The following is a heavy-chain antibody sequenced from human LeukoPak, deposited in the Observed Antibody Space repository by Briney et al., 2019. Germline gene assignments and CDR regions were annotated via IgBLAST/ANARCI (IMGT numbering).Heavy chain of an antibody. J-gene: IGHJ5*02. Sequence: SETLSLTCAVYGGSFSGYYWSWIRQPPGKGLEWIGEINHSGSTNYNPSLKSRVTISVDTSKNQFPLKLSSVTAADTAVYYCARVGYDFWSGYSPTLNWFDPWGQGTLVTVSS. CDR2: INHSGST. V-gene: IGHV4-34*01. D-gene: IGHD3-3*01. CDR1: GGSFSGYY. CDR3: ARVGYDFWSGYSPTLNWFDP.